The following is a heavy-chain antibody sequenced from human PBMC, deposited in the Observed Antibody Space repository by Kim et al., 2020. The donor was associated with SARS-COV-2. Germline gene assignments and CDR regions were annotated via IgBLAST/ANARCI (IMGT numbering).Heavy chain of an antibody. V-gene: IGHV3-30*18. J-gene: IGHJ4*02. Sequence: GGSLRLSCAASGFTFSSYGMHWVRQAPGKGLEWVAVISYDGSNKYYADSVKGRFTISRDNSKNTLYLQMNSLRAEDTAVYYCAKPPGVIVRQFDYWGQGTLVTVSS. CDR2: ISYDGSNK. D-gene: IGHD3-16*02. CDR1: GFTFSSYG. CDR3: AKPPGVIVRQFDY.